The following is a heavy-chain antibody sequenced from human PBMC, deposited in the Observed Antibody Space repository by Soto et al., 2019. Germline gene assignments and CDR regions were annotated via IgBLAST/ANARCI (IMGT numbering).Heavy chain of an antibody. V-gene: IGHV3-30*18. CDR2: VSDDEVNK. Sequence: QVHLLESGGGVVQPGRSLRLSCVGSGFTFSNFGIHWVRQAPGKGLEWLAVVSDDEVNKFYADSVRGRFTISRDNSKDTVYLQINSLRRDDTAMYFCAKVMTEYSGVAIDHWGQGTLVTVSS. J-gene: IGHJ4*02. D-gene: IGHD6-19*01. CDR3: AKVMTEYSGVAIDH. CDR1: GFTFSNFG.